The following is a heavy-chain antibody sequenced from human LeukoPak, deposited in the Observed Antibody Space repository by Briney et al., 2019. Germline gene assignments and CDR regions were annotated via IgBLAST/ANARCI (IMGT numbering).Heavy chain of an antibody. CDR1: GYSISSGYY. Sequence: SETLSLTCTVSGYSISSGYYWGWIRQPPGKGLEWIGSIYHSGSTYYNPSLKSRVTISVDTSKNQFSLKLSSVTAADTAVYCCARSPYGGNSRDYWGQGTLVTVSS. V-gene: IGHV4-38-2*02. D-gene: IGHD4-23*01. CDR3: ARSPYGGNSRDY. CDR2: IYHSGST. J-gene: IGHJ4*02.